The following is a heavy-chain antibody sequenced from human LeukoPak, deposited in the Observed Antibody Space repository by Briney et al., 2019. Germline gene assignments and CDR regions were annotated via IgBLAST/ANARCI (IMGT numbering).Heavy chain of an antibody. CDR3: ARPDEPYSYGTEGV. D-gene: IGHD5-18*01. J-gene: IGHJ4*02. CDR2: IIPIFGTA. V-gene: IGHV1-69*13. Sequence: GASVKVSCKASGYTFTSYGISWVRQAPGQGLEWMGGIIPIFGTANYAQKFQGRVTITADESTSTAYMELSSLRSEDTAVYYCARPDEPYSYGTEGVWGQGTLVTVSS. CDR1: GYTFTSYG.